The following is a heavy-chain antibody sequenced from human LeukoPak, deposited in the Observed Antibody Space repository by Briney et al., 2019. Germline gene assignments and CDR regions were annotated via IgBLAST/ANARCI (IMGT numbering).Heavy chain of an antibody. CDR1: GGSFSGYY. Sequence: SETLSLTCAGYGGSFSGYYWSWIRQPPGKGLEWIGYIYYSRSTSYNPSLKSRVTISVDTSKNQFSLKLSSVTAADTAVYYCARHGGPPEEWELPLDVWGKGTTVTVSS. J-gene: IGHJ6*04. V-gene: IGHV4-59*01. D-gene: IGHD1-26*01. CDR3: ARHGGPPEEWELPLDV. CDR2: IYYSRST.